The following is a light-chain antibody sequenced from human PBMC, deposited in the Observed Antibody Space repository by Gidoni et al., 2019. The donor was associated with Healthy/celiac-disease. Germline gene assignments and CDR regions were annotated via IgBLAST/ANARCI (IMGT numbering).Light chain of an antibody. CDR1: TMGDKD. V-gene: IGLV3-1*01. J-gene: IGLJ1*01. CDR2: KDS. Sequence: YELTQPTSLSVSPGQTASITCSGDTMGDKDACSYQQKPGQSPVLVIDKDSKRPSGIPGRFSGSSSGNTATLTIGGTQAMDEADYYCQAWDSSSYVVGTGTKVTGL. CDR3: QAWDSSSYV.